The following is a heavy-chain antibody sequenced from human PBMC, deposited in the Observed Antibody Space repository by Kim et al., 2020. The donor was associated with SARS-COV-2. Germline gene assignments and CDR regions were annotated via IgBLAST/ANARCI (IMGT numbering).Heavy chain of an antibody. CDR1: GGSISSGGYY. D-gene: IGHD1-26*01. CDR2: IYYSGST. Sequence: SETLSLTCTVSGGSISSGGYYWSWIRQHPGKGLEWIGYIYYSGSTYYNPSLKSRVTISVDTSKNQFSLKLSSVTAADTAVYYCARDSGIVAPYYYYGMDVWGQGTTVTVSS. V-gene: IGHV4-31*03. J-gene: IGHJ6*02. CDR3: ARDSGIVAPYYYYGMDV.